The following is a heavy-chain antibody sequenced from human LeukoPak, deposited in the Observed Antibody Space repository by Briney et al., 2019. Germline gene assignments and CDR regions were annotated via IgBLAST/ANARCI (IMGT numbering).Heavy chain of an antibody. CDR3: ARDELWFGEGYYYMDV. D-gene: IGHD3-10*01. CDR2: INPNSGAT. Sequence: ASVKVSCKASGYTFTGYYIHWVRQAPGQGLEWMGWINPNSGATNYAQRFLGRVTMTRDTSTNTVYMELSSLRSDDTALYYCARDELWFGEGYYYMDVWGTGTTVTVSS. V-gene: IGHV1-2*02. CDR1: GYTFTGYY. J-gene: IGHJ6*03.